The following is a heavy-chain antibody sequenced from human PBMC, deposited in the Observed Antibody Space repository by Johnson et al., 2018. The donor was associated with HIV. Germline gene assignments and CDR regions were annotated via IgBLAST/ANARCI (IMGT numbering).Heavy chain of an antibody. V-gene: IGHV3-30*19. CDR1: GFTFSSSG. CDR2: ISYDGSNK. J-gene: IGHJ3*02. Sequence: QLVESGGGVVQPGGSLRLSCAASGFTFSSSGMHWVRQAPGKGLEWVAVISYDGSNKYYADYVKGRFTISRDNSKNTLYLQMNSLRAEDTAVYYCARGAPQSSGSRRPYHAFDIWGQGTMVTVSS. D-gene: IGHD3-22*01. CDR3: ARGAPQSSGSRRPYHAFDI.